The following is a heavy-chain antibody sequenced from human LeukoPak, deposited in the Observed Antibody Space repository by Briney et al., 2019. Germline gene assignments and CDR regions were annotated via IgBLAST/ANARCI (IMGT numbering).Heavy chain of an antibody. D-gene: IGHD3-10*01. V-gene: IGHV3-15*01. Sequence: GGSLRLSCAASGFTFSNAWMSWVRQAPGKGXXXXXXXKSKTDGGTTDYAAPVKGRFTISRDDSKNTLYLQMNSLKTEDTAVYYCTARVVPYYYYGMDVWGKGTTVTVSS. J-gene: IGHJ6*04. CDR3: TARVVPYYYYGMDV. CDR1: GFTFSNAW. CDR2: XKSKTDGGTT.